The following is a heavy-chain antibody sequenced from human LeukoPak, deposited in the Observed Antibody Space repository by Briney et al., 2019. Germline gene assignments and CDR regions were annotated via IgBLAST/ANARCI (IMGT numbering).Heavy chain of an antibody. CDR2: IDPSDSYT. V-gene: IGHV5-10-1*01. CDR3: ARQDYSYGMDV. Sequence: GESLKICCKGSGYSFTSYWISWVRQLPGKGLELMGRIDPSDSYTNYSPSFQGHVTISADKSISTAYLQWSSLNASDTAMYYCARQDYSYGMDVWGQGTTVTVSS. J-gene: IGHJ6*02. CDR1: GYSFTSYW.